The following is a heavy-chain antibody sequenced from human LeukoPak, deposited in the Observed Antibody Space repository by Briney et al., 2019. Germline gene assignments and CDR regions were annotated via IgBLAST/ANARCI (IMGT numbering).Heavy chain of an antibody. J-gene: IGHJ4*02. CDR2: ISWNSGSI. V-gene: IGHV3-9*01. D-gene: IGHD6-19*01. CDR1: GFTFDDYA. CDR3: AKEGLYNSGCPDY. Sequence: GGSLRLSCAASGFTFDDYAMHWIRQVPGKGLEWVSGISWNSGSIGYADSVKGRFTISRDNAKNSLYLQMNSLRADDTALYYCAKEGLYNSGCPDYWGQGTLVTVSS.